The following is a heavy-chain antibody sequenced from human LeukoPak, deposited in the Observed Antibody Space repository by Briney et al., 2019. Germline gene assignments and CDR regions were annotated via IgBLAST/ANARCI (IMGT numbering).Heavy chain of an antibody. D-gene: IGHD3-10*01. CDR3: AREITKSWFDP. CDR1: GFTFSSYG. Sequence: PGGSLRLSCAASGFTFSSYGMHWVRQAPGKGLEWAAVIWYDGSNKYYADSVKGRFTISRDNSKNTLYLQMNSLRAEDTAVYYCAREITKSWFDPWGQGTLVTVSS. CDR2: IWYDGSNK. V-gene: IGHV3-33*01. J-gene: IGHJ5*02.